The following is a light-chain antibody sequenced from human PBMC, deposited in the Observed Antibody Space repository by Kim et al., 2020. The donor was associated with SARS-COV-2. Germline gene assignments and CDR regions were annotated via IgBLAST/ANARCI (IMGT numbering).Light chain of an antibody. CDR1: QSISTW. J-gene: IGKJ1*01. V-gene: IGKV1-5*03. Sequence: ASVGDRVTITCRASQSISTWLAWYQQKPGKAPKLLIYKASSLESGVPSRFSGSGSGTEFTLTISSLQPDDFATYYCQQYSSYPWTFGQGTKVDIK. CDR3: QQYSSYPWT. CDR2: KAS.